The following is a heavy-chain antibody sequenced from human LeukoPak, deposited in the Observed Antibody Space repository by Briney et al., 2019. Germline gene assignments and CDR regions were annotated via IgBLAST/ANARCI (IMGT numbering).Heavy chain of an antibody. V-gene: IGHV4-34*01. D-gene: IGHD5-18*01. CDR1: GGSFSGYY. J-gene: IGHJ5*02. CDR2: INHSGST. Sequence: KPSETLSLTGAVYGGSFSGYYWSWIRQPPGKGLEWIGEINHSGSTNYNPSLKSRVTISVDTSKNQFSLKLSSLTAADTAVYYCARGNGYGFLNWFDPWGQGTLVTVSS. CDR3: ARGNGYGFLNWFDP.